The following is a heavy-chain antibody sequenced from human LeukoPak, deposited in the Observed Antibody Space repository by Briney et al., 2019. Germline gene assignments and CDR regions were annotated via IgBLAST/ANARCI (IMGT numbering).Heavy chain of an antibody. J-gene: IGHJ4*02. V-gene: IGHV3-7*01. CDR2: IKQDGSEK. CDR3: AREYAVIIPVFDY. D-gene: IGHD3-3*01. CDR1: GFTISSYW. Sequence: PGGSLRLSCAASGFTISSYWMSWVRQAPGKGLEWVANIKQDGSEKYYVDSVKGRFTISRDNAKNSLYLQMNSLRAEDTAVYYCAREYAVIIPVFDYWGQGTLVTVSS.